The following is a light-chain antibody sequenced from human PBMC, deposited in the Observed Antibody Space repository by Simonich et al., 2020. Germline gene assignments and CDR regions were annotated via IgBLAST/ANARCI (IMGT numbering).Light chain of an antibody. J-gene: IGLJ3*02. Sequence: QLVLTQSPSASASLGASVKLTCTLSSGHSSYAIAWHQQQPEKGPRYLMKLNSDGSHSKGDGIPDRFSGSSSGAERDLTISSLQSEDEADYYCQTWGTGINWVFGGGTKLTVL. CDR3: QTWGTGINWV. CDR2: LNSDGSH. V-gene: IGLV4-69*01. CDR1: SGHSSYA.